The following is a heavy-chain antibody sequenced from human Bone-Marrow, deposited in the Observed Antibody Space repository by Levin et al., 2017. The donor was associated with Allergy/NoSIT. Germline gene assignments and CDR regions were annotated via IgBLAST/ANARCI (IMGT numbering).Heavy chain of an antibody. D-gene: IGHD7-27*01. CDR2: ISYDGSEK. Sequence: GGSLRLSCAASGFNFEVYGIHWVRQAPGKGLEWVSIISYDGSEKYFADSVKGRFTISRDNAKNTVSLQMNSLRNEDTALYYCVRNSACTLGWSMDGWGQGTMVTVSS. V-gene: IGHV3-30*03. J-gene: IGHJ6*02. CDR1: GFNFEVYG. CDR3: VRNSACTLGWSMDG.